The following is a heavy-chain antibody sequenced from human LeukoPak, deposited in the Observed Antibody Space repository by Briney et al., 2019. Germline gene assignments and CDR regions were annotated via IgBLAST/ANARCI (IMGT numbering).Heavy chain of an antibody. Sequence: PGGSLRLSCAASGFTFSSYSMNWVRQAPGKGLEWVSSISSSSSYIYYADSVKGRFTISRDNAKNSLYLQMNSLRAEDTAVYYCARDPPPCCSGGSCYVAWGQGTLVTVSS. J-gene: IGHJ5*02. CDR3: ARDPPPCCSGGSCYVA. V-gene: IGHV3-21*01. D-gene: IGHD2-15*01. CDR2: ISSSSSYI. CDR1: GFTFSSYS.